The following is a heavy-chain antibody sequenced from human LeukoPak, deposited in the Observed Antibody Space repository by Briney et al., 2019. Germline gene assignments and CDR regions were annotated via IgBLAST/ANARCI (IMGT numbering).Heavy chain of an antibody. CDR3: AAGDPTMIKTDY. CDR2: IVVGSGNT. V-gene: IGHV1-58*02. D-gene: IGHD3-22*01. CDR1: EYTFTSYD. J-gene: IGHJ4*02. Sequence: SVKVSCKASEYTFTSYDINWVRQATGQGLEWMGWIVVGSGNTNYAQKFQERVTITRDMSTSTAYMELSSLRSEDTAVYYCAAGDPTMIKTDYWGQGTLVTVSS.